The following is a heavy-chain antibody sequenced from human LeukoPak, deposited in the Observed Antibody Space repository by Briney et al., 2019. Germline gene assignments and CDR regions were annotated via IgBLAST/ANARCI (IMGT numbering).Heavy chain of an antibody. CDR2: IYYSGST. J-gene: IGHJ4*02. Sequence: PSETLSLTCTVSGGSISSGDYYWSWIRQAPGKGLEWIGYIYYSGSTYYNPSLKSRVTISVDTSKNQFSLKLSSVTAADTAVYYCATGAGDFDHWGQGILVTVSS. V-gene: IGHV4-30-4*08. CDR1: GGSISSGDYY. D-gene: IGHD1-14*01. CDR3: ATGAGDFDH.